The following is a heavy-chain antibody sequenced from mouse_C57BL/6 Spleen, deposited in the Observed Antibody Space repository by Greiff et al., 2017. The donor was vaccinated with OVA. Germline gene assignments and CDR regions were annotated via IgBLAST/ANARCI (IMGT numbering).Heavy chain of an antibody. Sequence: EVKVEESGGGLVKPGGSLKLSCAASGFTFSSYAMSWVRQTPEKRLEWVATISDGGSYTYSPDNVKGRFTISRDNAKNNLYLQMSHLKSEDTAMYYCARGDYWGQGTTLTVSS. V-gene: IGHV5-4*03. CDR1: GFTFSSYA. CDR3: ARGDY. CDR2: ISDGGSYT. J-gene: IGHJ2*01.